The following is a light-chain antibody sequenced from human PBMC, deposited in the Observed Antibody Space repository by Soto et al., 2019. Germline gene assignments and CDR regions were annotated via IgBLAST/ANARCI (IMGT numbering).Light chain of an antibody. CDR1: SSDVGGYNY. V-gene: IGLV2-14*01. CDR3: SSYTSSSTLGV. CDR2: EVS. J-gene: IGLJ1*01. Sequence: QSALTQPASVSGSPGQSITISCTGTSSDVGGYNYVSWYQQHPGKAPKLMIYEVSNRPSGVSNRFSGSKSGNTASLTISGLQAEAAADYYCSSYTSSSTLGVFGTGTKLTVL.